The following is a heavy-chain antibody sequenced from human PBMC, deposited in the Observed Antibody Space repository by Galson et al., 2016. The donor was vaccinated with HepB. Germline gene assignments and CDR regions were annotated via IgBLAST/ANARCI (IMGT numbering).Heavy chain of an antibody. D-gene: IGHD2-15*01. CDR2: INGGDSGGST. Sequence: LSCAASGFTFSSYAMSWVRQAPGKGLEWVSTINGGDSGGSTYYADSVKGRFTISRDNSKNTLYLQMNSLRAEDTAVYYCAAGNYVVVDWGQGTLVTVSS. CDR1: GFTFSSYA. CDR3: AAGNYVVVD. J-gene: IGHJ4*02. V-gene: IGHV3-23*01.